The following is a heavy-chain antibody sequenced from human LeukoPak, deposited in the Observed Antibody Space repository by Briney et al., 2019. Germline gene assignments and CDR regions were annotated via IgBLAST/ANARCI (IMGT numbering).Heavy chain of an antibody. J-gene: IGHJ3*02. CDR3: AKENGFGELVAEPHAFDI. V-gene: IGHV4-59*01. D-gene: IGHD3-10*01. CDR2: IYYSGST. CDR1: RDSISRYY. Sequence: SETLSPTCNVSRDSISRYYWSGIRQPPGKGLEWIGYIYYSGSTNYNPSLKSRVTISVDTSKNQFSLKLSSVTAADTAVYYCAKENGFGELVAEPHAFDIWGQGTMVTVSS.